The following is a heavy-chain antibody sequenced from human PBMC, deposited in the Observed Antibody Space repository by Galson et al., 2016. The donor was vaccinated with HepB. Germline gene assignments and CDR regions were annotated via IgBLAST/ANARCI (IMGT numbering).Heavy chain of an antibody. CDR1: GGSISSTDYF. V-gene: IGHV4-39*01. Sequence: SETLSLTCTVSGGSISSTDYFWGWIRQSPGKGLEWIGSVYYTGATQYNPSLKSRITIKPDTSTNQFSLHLTSVTPEDTAIYYCARSAYFKEWLDPWGQGTPVTVSS. J-gene: IGHJ5*02. CDR2: VYYTGAT. D-gene: IGHD2/OR15-2a*01. CDR3: ARSAYFKEWLDP.